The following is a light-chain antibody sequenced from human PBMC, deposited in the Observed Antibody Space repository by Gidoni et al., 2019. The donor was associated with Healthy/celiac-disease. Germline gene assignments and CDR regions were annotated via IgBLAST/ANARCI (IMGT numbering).Light chain of an antibody. CDR3: QQRSNWLIT. Sequence: EMALTQSTATLSLSPGDRATLSCRASQSVSSYLAWFQQKPGQAPRLLIYDTSNRATGVPARFSGSGSGTDFTLTTSNLEPDDFAVYYCQQRSNWLITFGQGTRLEIK. J-gene: IGKJ5*01. V-gene: IGKV3-11*01. CDR1: QSVSSY. CDR2: DTS.